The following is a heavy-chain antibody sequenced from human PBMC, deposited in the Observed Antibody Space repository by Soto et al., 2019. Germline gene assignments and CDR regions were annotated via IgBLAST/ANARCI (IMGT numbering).Heavy chain of an antibody. V-gene: IGHV1-18*01. J-gene: IGHJ6*02. Sequence: QVQLVQSGAEVKKPGASVKVSCKASGYTFTSYGISWVRQAPGQGLEWMGWISAYNGNTIYAQKLQGRVTMTTDPSTSTAYMELRSLRPDDTAVYHCARRTSGWFLDVWGQGTTVTVSS. CDR1: GYTFTSYG. CDR2: ISAYNGNT. CDR3: ARRTSGWFLDV. D-gene: IGHD6-19*01.